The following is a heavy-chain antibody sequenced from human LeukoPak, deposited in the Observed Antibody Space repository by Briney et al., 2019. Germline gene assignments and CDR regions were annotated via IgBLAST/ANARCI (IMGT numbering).Heavy chain of an antibody. J-gene: IGHJ1*01. Sequence: SVNLSCKSSGYTFTSYGIICVPGASRQGREWMGWISAYNGNTNYTQNLQDRVTMTTDTSASTAYMELRSLTSDDTAVYYCARDPRSFSIQGAGYFQHWGQGTLVTVSS. CDR1: GYTFTSYG. V-gene: IGHV1-18*01. D-gene: IGHD3-3*02. CDR2: ISAYNGNT. CDR3: ARDPRSFSIQGAGYFQH.